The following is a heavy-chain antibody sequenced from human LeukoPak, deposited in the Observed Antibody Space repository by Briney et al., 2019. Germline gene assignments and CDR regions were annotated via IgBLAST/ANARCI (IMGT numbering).Heavy chain of an antibody. CDR1: GFTFSSYA. Sequence: GGSLRLSCAASGFTFSSYAMSWVRQAPGKGLEWVSAISGSGGSTYYADSVKGRLTISRDNSKNTLYLQMNSLRAEDTAVYYCAKDRPHYYDSSGSPTDPNPDAFDIWGQGTMVTVSS. D-gene: IGHD3-22*01. CDR3: AKDRPHYYDSSGSPTDPNPDAFDI. V-gene: IGHV3-23*01. CDR2: ISGSGGST. J-gene: IGHJ3*02.